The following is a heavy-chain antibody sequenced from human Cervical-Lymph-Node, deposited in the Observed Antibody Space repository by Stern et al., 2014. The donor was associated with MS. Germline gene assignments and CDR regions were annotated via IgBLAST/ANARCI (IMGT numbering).Heavy chain of an antibody. J-gene: IGHJ4*02. D-gene: IGHD1-26*01. CDR1: GYSFTSYW. CDR2: IYPGDSDT. Sequence: VQLVQSGAAVKKPGESLKIPCKGSGYSFTSYWIRGVRQVPGKGPAWMGTIYPGDSDTGYSTSFQGQVTISADKSISTAYLQWSSLKASDTAMYYCARREWELEDGFDYWGQGTLVTVSS. CDR3: ARREWELEDGFDY. V-gene: IGHV5-51*03.